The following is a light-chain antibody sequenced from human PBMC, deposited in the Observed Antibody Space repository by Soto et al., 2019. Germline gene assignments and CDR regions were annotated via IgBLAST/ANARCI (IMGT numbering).Light chain of an antibody. V-gene: IGKV4-1*01. CDR3: QQYYSTFLT. CDR1: QSLFYSSNNKDY. Sequence: DMVLTPSPDSLAVSRGGCSTIICKSSQSLFYSSNNKDYFGWYQQKPGQPPKLLIYWASTRESGVPDRFSGSGSGTDFTLTISSLQAEDVAVYYCQQYYSTFLTFGGGTKVDIK. CDR2: WAS. J-gene: IGKJ4*01.